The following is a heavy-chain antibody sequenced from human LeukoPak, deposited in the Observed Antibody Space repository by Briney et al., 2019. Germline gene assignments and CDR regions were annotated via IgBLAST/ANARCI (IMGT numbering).Heavy chain of an antibody. Sequence: PSGGSLRLSCAASGFTFSSYWMSWVRQAPGKGLEWVSAISGSGGSTYYADSVKGRFTMSRDNSKNTLYLQMNSLRAEDTAVYYCARVWAAMVFQPYYFDCWGQGTLVTVSS. CDR2: ISGSGGST. J-gene: IGHJ4*02. CDR1: GFTFSSYW. CDR3: ARVWAAMVFQPYYFDC. V-gene: IGHV3-23*01. D-gene: IGHD5-18*01.